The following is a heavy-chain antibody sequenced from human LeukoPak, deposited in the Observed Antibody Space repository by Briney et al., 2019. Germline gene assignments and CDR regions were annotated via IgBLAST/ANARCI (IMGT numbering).Heavy chain of an antibody. V-gene: IGHV1-3*03. CDR1: GYTFTSNA. CDR2: INTGNGNT. D-gene: IGHD6-13*01. Sequence: ASVKVSCKASGYTFTSNAMHWVRQAPGQRLEWMGWINTGNGNTKYSQEFQGRVTITRDTSASTAYMELSSLRSEDTAVYYCAKDPDSSSWYRKFDYWGQGTLVTVSS. J-gene: IGHJ4*02. CDR3: AKDPDSSSWYRKFDY.